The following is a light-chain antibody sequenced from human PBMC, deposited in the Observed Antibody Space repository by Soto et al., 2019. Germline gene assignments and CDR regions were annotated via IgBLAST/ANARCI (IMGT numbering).Light chain of an antibody. J-gene: IGLJ3*02. CDR2: GNN. V-gene: IGLV1-40*01. Sequence: QSVLTQPPSVSGAPGQRVTISCTGSRFNIGAGYDVHWYQQLPGTAPKLLIYGNNNRPSGVPDRFSGSKSDTSASLAITGLQAEDEADYYCQSYDSSLSGSVFGGGAKLSVL. CDR1: RFNIGAGYD. CDR3: QSYDSSLSGSV.